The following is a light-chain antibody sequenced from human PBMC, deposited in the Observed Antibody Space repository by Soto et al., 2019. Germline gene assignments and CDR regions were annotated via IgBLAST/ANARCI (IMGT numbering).Light chain of an antibody. V-gene: IGKV3-20*01. CDR3: QHLGA. J-gene: IGKJ1*01. Sequence: ETVLTQSPGTLSLSPGDRATLSCRASHTVSSSYLAWYQQKPGQAPRLIIYGTSYRPTGIADRFSGSESGTDFTLTINGLETDDFAVYWSQHLGAFGLGTRLEIK. CDR2: GTS. CDR1: HTVSSSY.